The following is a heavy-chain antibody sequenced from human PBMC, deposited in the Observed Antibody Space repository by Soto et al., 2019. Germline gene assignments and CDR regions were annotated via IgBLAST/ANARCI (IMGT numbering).Heavy chain of an antibody. CDR2: ISFDGSEK. Sequence: QVQLVESGGGVVQPGRSLRLSCAASGFTFSNYGMHWVRQAPGKGLEWVAVISFDGSEKFYADFVKGRFAISRDNSKKTLELQMHSLGAEDKALYYCAKDRRLYDSSGYYFYFASWGQGTLVTVSS. D-gene: IGHD3-22*01. J-gene: IGHJ4*02. CDR3: AKDRRLYDSSGYYFYFAS. V-gene: IGHV3-30*18. CDR1: GFTFSNYG.